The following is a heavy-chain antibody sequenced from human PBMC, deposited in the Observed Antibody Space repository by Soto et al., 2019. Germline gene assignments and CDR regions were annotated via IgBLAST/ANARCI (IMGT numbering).Heavy chain of an antibody. CDR1: GFTFTSYA. CDR3: AKDGSTVDTPLGMDV. V-gene: IGHV3-23*01. D-gene: IGHD5-18*01. CDR2: ISGSGGST. J-gene: IGHJ6*02. Sequence: EVQLLESGGGLVQPGGSLRLSCAASGFTFTSYAMNWVRQAPGKGLEWVSAISGSGGSTYYADSVKGRFTISRDNSKNTVDLQMNSLRAEDTAVYYCAKDGSTVDTPLGMDVWGRGTTVTVSS.